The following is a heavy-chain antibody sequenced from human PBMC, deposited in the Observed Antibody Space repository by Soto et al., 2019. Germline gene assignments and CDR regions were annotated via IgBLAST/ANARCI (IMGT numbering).Heavy chain of an antibody. CDR2: IIPIFGTA. CDR3: ARSQYSSSLLAYYYGMDV. D-gene: IGHD6-6*01. V-gene: IGHV1-69*13. J-gene: IGHJ6*02. Sequence: SVKVSCKASGGTFSSYAISWVRQAPGQGLEWMGGIIPIFGTANYAQKFQGRVTITADESTSTAYMELSSLRSEDTAVYYCARSQYSSSLLAYYYGMDVWGQGTTVTVSS. CDR1: GGTFSSYA.